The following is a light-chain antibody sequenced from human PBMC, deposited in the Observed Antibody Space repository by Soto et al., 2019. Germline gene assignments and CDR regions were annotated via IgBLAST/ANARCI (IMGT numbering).Light chain of an antibody. J-gene: IGLJ2*01. CDR3: ATWDDSLNGPV. Sequence: QSVLTQPPSASGTPGQRVTISCSGSSSNIGSNTVNWYQQVPGTAPKLLIYSNNQRPSGVPDRFSGSKSGTSASLAISGLQSEAEADYFCATWDDSLNGPVFGGGTKVTVL. V-gene: IGLV1-44*01. CDR2: SNN. CDR1: SSNIGSNT.